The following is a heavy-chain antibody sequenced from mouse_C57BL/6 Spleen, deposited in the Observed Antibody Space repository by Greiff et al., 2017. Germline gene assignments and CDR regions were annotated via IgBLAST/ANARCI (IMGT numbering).Heavy chain of an antibody. Sequence: EVKLMESGGGLVQPGGSLSLSCAASGFTFTDYYMSWVRQPPGKALEWLGFIRNKANGYPTDYSASVKGRFTISRDTSQGILYLQMNALGAEESTTCYSAGLEGGWDRYFDVWGTGTTLTVSS. D-gene: IGHD3-3*01. J-gene: IGHJ1*03. CDR2: IRNKANGYPT. CDR1: GFTFTDYY. V-gene: IGHV7-3*01. CDR3: AGLEGGWDRYFDV.